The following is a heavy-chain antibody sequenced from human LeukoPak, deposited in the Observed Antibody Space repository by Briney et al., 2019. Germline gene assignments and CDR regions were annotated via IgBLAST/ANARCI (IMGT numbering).Heavy chain of an antibody. CDR3: ASHCYGSGTGLDY. D-gene: IGHD3-10*01. CDR1: GYTVSSNY. V-gene: IGHV3-53*01. CDR2: IYSDGST. J-gene: IGHJ4*02. Sequence: GGSLRLSCAASGYTVSSNYMSWVRQAPGGGLEWVSVIYSDGSTYYADSAQGRFTISRENSKNKLYLQMNSRRAEDTAVYYCASHCYGSGTGLDYWGQGTLVTVSS.